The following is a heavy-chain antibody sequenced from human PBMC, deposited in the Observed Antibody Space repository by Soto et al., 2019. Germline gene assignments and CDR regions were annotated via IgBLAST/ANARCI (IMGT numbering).Heavy chain of an antibody. Sequence: PGGSLRLSCAASGFTFSSYGMHWVRQAPGKGLEWVAVISYDGSNKNYADSVKGRFTISRDNSKNTQYLQMNSLRTEDTAVYYCARALDFWSAYFDYWGQGSLVTVSS. V-gene: IGHV3-30*03. CDR1: GFTFSSYG. J-gene: IGHJ4*02. CDR3: ARALDFWSAYFDY. CDR2: ISYDGSNK. D-gene: IGHD3-3*01.